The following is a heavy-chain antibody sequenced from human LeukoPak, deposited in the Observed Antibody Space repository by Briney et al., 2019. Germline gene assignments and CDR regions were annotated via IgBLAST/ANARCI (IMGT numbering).Heavy chain of an antibody. CDR1: GYTFTSYG. D-gene: IGHD3-22*01. Sequence: ASVKVSCKASGYTFTSYGISWVRQAPGQGLEWMGWISAYNGNTNYAQKFQGRLTLTTDTSTSTAYMELWSLRSDDTALYFCARRFYDSSGYYEAHDYWGQGTLVTVSS. CDR2: ISAYNGNT. CDR3: ARRFYDSSGYYEAHDY. J-gene: IGHJ4*02. V-gene: IGHV1-18*01.